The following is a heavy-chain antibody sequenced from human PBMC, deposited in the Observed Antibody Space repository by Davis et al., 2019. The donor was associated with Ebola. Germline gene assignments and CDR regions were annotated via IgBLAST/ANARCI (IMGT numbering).Heavy chain of an antibody. Sequence: PSETLSLTCNVSGASITSFYWSWIRQPAGKGLEWIGRFYASGNTNYNPSLKSRVTISLDTSKNQFSLNLYSVTAADTAVYYCARDLRYDSSGYDYYFYMDVWGKGTTVTVSS. CDR1: GASITSFY. V-gene: IGHV4-4*07. J-gene: IGHJ6*03. D-gene: IGHD3-22*01. CDR3: ARDLRYDSSGYDYYFYMDV. CDR2: FYASGNT.